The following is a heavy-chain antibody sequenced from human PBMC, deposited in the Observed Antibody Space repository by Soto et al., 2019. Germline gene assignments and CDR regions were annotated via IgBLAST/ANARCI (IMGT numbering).Heavy chain of an antibody. D-gene: IGHD5-18*01. CDR2: ISYDGSNK. J-gene: IGHJ6*02. CDR1: GFTFSNYG. V-gene: IGHV3-30*18. Sequence: QVQLVESGGGVVQPGRSLRLSCSASGFTFSNYGMLWVRQAPGKGLEWVASISYDGSNKYYADSAKGRFTNPKDNSENAVYIHMNSPRAEDKSVYYCAKWGYSCYGLDGWFQGTTVTVS. CDR3: AKWGYSCYGLDG.